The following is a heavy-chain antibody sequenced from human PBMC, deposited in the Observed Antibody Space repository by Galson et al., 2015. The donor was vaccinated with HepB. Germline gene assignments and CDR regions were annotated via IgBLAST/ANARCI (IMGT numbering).Heavy chain of an antibody. V-gene: IGHV3-48*01. CDR2: ISSSSSTI. CDR1: GFTFSSYS. CDR3: TRGQNWFDP. J-gene: IGHJ5*02. Sequence: SLRLSCAASGFTFSSYSMNWVRQAPGKGLEWVSYISSSSSTIYYADSVKGRFTIPRDNAKNSLYLQMNSLRAEDTAVYYCTRGQNWFDPWGQGTLVTVSS.